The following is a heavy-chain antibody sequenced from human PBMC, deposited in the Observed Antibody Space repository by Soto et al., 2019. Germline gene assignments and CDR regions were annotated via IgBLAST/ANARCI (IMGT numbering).Heavy chain of an antibody. CDR1: GFTFTNAW. CDR2: IKSKSDGGTI. Sequence: VQLVESGGGLVKPGGSLRLSCAASGFTFTNAWMTWVRQGPGKGLEWVGRIKSKSDGGTIDYAAPVKGRLTISRDDSNNTLYLQMNSLKTEDTAVYYCTTGPNLRPLAAFDIWGQGTVVTVSS. CDR3: TTGPNLRPLAAFDI. J-gene: IGHJ3*02. V-gene: IGHV3-15*01.